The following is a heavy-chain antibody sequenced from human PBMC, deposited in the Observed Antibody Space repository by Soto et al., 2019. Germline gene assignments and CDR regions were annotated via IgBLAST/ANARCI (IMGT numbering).Heavy chain of an antibody. Sequence: EVQLLESGGGLVQPGGSLSITCAASGFIFSIHAMKWDRQAPGKGLEWVSVISGRGSNTYYADSVKGRFTISRDNSKNTLDLQMTSLRAEDTAVYYCAKGRGSYPFDSWGQGTLVTVS. CDR2: ISGRGSNT. V-gene: IGHV3-23*01. CDR1: GFIFSIHA. D-gene: IGHD1-26*01. J-gene: IGHJ4*02. CDR3: AKGRGSYPFDS.